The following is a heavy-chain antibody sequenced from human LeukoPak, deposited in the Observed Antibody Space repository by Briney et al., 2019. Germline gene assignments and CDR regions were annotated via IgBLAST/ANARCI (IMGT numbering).Heavy chain of an antibody. V-gene: IGHV4-59*01. CDR3: AREVTIFGVVTHDAFDI. D-gene: IGHD3-3*01. CDR2: IYYSGST. Sequence: SETLSLTCTVSGGSLSSYYWSWIRQPPGKGLEWIGYIYYSGSTNYNPSLKSRITISVDASKNQFSLKLSSVTAADTAVYYCAREVTIFGVVTHDAFDIWGQGTMVTVSS. J-gene: IGHJ3*02. CDR1: GGSLSSYY.